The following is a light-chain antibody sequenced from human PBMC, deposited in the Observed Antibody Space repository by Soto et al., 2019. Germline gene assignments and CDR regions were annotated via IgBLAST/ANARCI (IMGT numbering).Light chain of an antibody. V-gene: IGLV2-14*01. CDR2: DVS. J-gene: IGLJ1*01. CDR3: RSYTRSSTLGV. CDR1: SSDVGGYNY. Sequence: QSALTQPASVSGSPGQSITISCTGTSSDVGGYNYVSWYQQHPGKAPKLMIYDVSNRPSGVSNRFSGSKSGNTASLTISGLQAEDEADYYCRSYTRSSTLGVFGTGTKLTV.